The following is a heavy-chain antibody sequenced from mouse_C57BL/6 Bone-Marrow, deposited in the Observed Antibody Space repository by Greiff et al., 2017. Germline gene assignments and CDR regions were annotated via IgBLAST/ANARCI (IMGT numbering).Heavy chain of an antibody. D-gene: IGHD2-3*01. Sequence: VQLQQSGAELVRPGTSVKVSCKASGYAFTNYLIEWVKQRPGQGLEWIGVINTGSGGTNYNEKFKGKATLTADKSSSTAYMQLSSLTSEDSAVYFCARRGKIYDGYYGYFDYWGQGTTRTVSS. CDR3: ARRGKIYDGYYGYFDY. CDR2: INTGSGGT. V-gene: IGHV1-54*01. CDR1: GYAFTNYL. J-gene: IGHJ2*01.